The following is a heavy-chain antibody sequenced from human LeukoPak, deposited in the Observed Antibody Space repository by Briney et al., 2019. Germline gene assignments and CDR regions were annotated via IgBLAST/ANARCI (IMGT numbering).Heavy chain of an antibody. Sequence: SETLSLTCAVYGGSFSGYYWSWIRQPPGKGLEWIGEINHSGSTNYNPSLKSRVTISVDTSKNQFSLKLSSVTAADTAVYYCARVVYSSSGYSESYYYYYYYYMDVWGKGTTVTVSS. J-gene: IGHJ6*03. CDR3: ARVVYSSSGYSESYYYYYYYYMDV. D-gene: IGHD3-22*01. CDR1: GGSFSGYY. V-gene: IGHV4-34*01. CDR2: INHSGST.